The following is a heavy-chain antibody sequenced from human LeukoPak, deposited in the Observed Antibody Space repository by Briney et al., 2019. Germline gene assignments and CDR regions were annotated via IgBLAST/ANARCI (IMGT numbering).Heavy chain of an antibody. CDR2: ISAYNGNT. CDR3: ARGSGSGSQTDDYYYYYMDV. CDR1: GYTFTSYD. J-gene: IGHJ6*03. Sequence: GSVKVSCKASGYTFTSYDINWVRQATGQGLEWMGWISAYNGNTNYAQKLQGRVTMTTDTSTSTAYMELRSLRSDDTAVYYCARGSGSGSQTDDYYYYYMDVWGKGTTVTVSS. D-gene: IGHD6-19*01. V-gene: IGHV1-18*01.